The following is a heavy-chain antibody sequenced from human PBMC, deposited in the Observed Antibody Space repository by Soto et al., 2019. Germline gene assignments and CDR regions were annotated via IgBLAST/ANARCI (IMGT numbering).Heavy chain of an antibody. CDR2: IYYSGST. V-gene: IGHV4-39*01. CDR3: ASPKLYSSSWYGGWFDP. Sequence: SETLSLTCTVSGGSISSSSYYWGWIRQPPGKGLEWIGSIYYSGSTYYNPSLKSRVTISVDTSKNQFSLKLSSVIAADTAVYYCASPKLYSSSWYGGWFDPWGQATLVTVSS. D-gene: IGHD6-13*01. J-gene: IGHJ5*02. CDR1: GGSISSSSYY.